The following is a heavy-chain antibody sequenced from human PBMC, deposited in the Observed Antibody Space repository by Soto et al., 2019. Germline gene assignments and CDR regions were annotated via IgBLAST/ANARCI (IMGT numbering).Heavy chain of an antibody. CDR1: GYTFTSYD. J-gene: IGHJ6*02. CDR3: ARPFWSGYYIGYYGMDV. V-gene: IGHV1-8*01. D-gene: IGHD3-3*01. Sequence: ASVKVSCKASGYTFTSYDINWVRQATGQGLEWMGWMNPNSGNTGCAQKFQGRVTMTTSTSISTAYMELSSMRSDDTAVYYCARPFWSGYYIGYYGMDVWGQGTTVTVSS. CDR2: MNPNSGNT.